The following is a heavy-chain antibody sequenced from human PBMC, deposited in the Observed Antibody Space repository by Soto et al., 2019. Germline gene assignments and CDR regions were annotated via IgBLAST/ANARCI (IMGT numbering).Heavy chain of an antibody. Sequence: PSESLSLTCTVSGDSVSSVDFNWAWLRRPPGKGLEWIGYMYDGGSVYYRPSIKSRMHTSLDAITNHYSLRLTSVTVADTAVYFCARALVGLDTISDIDYWGQGKLVTVSS. V-gene: IGHV4-30-4*01. CDR3: ARALVGLDTISDIDY. D-gene: IGHD2-8*02. CDR2: MYDGGSV. CDR1: GDSVSSVDFN. J-gene: IGHJ4*02.